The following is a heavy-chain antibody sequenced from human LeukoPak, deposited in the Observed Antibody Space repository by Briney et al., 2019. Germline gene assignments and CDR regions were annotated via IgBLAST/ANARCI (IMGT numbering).Heavy chain of an antibody. J-gene: IGHJ6*02. CDR3: ARVGGYNYAQEGYYYFGMDV. CDR2: IKQDGSEK. D-gene: IGHD5-18*01. V-gene: IGHV3-7*01. CDR1: GFTFSSYW. Sequence: GGSLRLSCAVSGFTFSSYWMTWVRQAPGKGRGGVAHIKQDGSEKEYVGSVKGRFTISRDNAKSSLYLQLNSLRDEDTAVYYCARVGGYNYAQEGYYYFGMDVWGQGTTVTVSS.